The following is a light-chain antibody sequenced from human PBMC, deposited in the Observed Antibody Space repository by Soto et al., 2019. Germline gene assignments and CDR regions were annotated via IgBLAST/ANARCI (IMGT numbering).Light chain of an antibody. CDR1: SSDVGVYNY. CDR2: DVS. Sequence: QSALTQPASVSGSPGQSITISCTGTSSDVGVYNYVSWYQQHPGKAPKLMIYDVSNRPSGVSNRFSGSKSGNTAPLTISGLQAEDEADYYCSSYTSTNTLVVFGGGTKLTVL. CDR3: SSYTSTNTLVV. V-gene: IGLV2-14*03. J-gene: IGLJ2*01.